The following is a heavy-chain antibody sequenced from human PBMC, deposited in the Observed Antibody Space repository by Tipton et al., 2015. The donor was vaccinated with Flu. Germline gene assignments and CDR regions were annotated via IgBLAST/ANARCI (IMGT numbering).Heavy chain of an antibody. CDR1: GGSISSSSYY. J-gene: IGHJ4*02. V-gene: IGHV4-39*01. Sequence: TLSLTCTVSGGSISSSSYYWGWIRQPPGKGLEWIGSIYYSGSTYYNPSLKSRVTISVDTSKNQFSLKLSSVTAADTAVYYCVRGGDGSGSSNSIIGPFDYWGQGNLVTVSS. CDR2: IYYSGST. D-gene: IGHD3-22*01. CDR3: VRGGDGSGSSNSIIGPFDY.